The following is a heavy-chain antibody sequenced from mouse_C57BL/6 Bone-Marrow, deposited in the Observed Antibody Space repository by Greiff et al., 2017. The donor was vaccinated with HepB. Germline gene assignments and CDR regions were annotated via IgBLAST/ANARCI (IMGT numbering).Heavy chain of an antibody. Sequence: EVQGVESGGGLVKPGGSLKLSCAASGFTFSDYGMHWVRQAPEKGLEWVAYISSGSSTIYYADTVKGRFTISRDNAKNTLFLQRTSLRSEDTAMYYCARRLRRPHYYAMDYWGQGTSVTVSS. CDR3: ARRLRRPHYYAMDY. CDR2: ISSGSSTI. D-gene: IGHD2-2*01. CDR1: GFTFSDYG. V-gene: IGHV5-17*01. J-gene: IGHJ4*01.